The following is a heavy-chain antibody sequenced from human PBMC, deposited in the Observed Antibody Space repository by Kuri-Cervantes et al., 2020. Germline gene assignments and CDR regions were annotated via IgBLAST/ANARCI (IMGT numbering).Heavy chain of an antibody. D-gene: IGHD3-10*01. J-gene: IGHJ6*03. CDR3: ARDAQYYGSGSYPHYYMDV. CDR2: IYYSGST. V-gene: IGHV4-59*01. CDR1: GGSFSGYY. Sequence: SQTLSLTCAVYGGSFSGYYWSWIRQPPGKGPERIGYIYYSGSTNYNPSLKSRVTISVDTSKNQFSLKLSSVTAADTAVYYCARDAQYYGSGSYPHYYMDVWGKGTTVTVSS.